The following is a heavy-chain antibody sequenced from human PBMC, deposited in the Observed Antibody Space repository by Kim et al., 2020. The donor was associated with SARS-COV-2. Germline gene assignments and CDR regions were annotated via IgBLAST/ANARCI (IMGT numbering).Heavy chain of an antibody. J-gene: IGHJ6*02. CDR2: INERGSTT. V-gene: IGHV3-74*01. D-gene: IGHD6-19*01. Sequence: GGSLRLSCAASGFTVSSYLIHWVRQAPGEGLVWVSRINERGSTTTNADSVKGRSTTSRDNAKNTRYLQMNSLGAEDTAGYYFARGPSGWYGMDVWGQGT. CDR1: GFTVSSYL. CDR3: ARGPSGWYGMDV.